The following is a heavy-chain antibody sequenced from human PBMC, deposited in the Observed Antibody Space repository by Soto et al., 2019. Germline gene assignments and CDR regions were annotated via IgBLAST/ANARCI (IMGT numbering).Heavy chain of an antibody. CDR2: IWYDGSNK. Sequence: QVQLVESGGGVVQPGRSLRLSCAASGFTFSTYGMHWVRQAPGKGLEWVAVIWYDGSNKYYADSVKGRFTISRDNSKNAVDVEMNSLRVDDTAVDYWAGSSAAGRGDFAYWGQGTLVSVSS. CDR1: GFTFSTYG. CDR3: AGSSAAGRGDFAY. J-gene: IGHJ4*02. D-gene: IGHD6-13*01. V-gene: IGHV3-33*01.